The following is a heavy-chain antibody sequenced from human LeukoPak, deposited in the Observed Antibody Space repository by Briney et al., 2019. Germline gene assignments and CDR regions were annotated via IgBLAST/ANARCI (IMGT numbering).Heavy chain of an antibody. V-gene: IGHV3-7*01. CDR1: GFTISNHY. D-gene: IGHD1-26*01. CDR2: IKQGGSDK. Sequence: GGSVRLSCVASGFTISNHYMTWVGQAQGKGLECLANIKQGGSDKYYVDSVKGRFTTSTDNASNSLYLQMNSLRAEDTAVYYCARESVVSGMIDAACDIWGQGTMVIVSS. CDR3: ARESVVSGMIDAACDI. J-gene: IGHJ3*02.